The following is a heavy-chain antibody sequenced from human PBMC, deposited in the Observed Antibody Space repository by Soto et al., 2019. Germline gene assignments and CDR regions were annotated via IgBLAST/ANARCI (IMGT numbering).Heavy chain of an antibody. CDR1: GFTFSSYW. D-gene: IGHD1-26*01. J-gene: IGHJ1*01. Sequence: GGSLRLSCAASGFTFSSYWMSWVRQAPGKGLEWVANIKQDGSEKCYVDSVKGRFTISRDNAKNSLYLQMNSLRAEDTAVYYCACHIVGATTEYFQHWGQGTLVTVSS. V-gene: IGHV3-7*03. CDR3: ACHIVGATTEYFQH. CDR2: IKQDGSEK.